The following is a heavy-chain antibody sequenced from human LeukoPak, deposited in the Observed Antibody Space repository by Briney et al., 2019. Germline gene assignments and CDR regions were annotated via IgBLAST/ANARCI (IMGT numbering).Heavy chain of an antibody. D-gene: IGHD3-16*01. J-gene: IGHJ4*02. Sequence: PGRSLRLSCAASGFTFSSYAMHWVRQAPGRGLEWVAVISYDGSNKYYADSVKGRFTISRDNSKNTLYLQMNSLRAEDTAVYYCAVGGGKAFDYWGQGTLVTVSS. V-gene: IGHV3-30-3*01. CDR2: ISYDGSNK. CDR3: AVGGGKAFDY. CDR1: GFTFSSYA.